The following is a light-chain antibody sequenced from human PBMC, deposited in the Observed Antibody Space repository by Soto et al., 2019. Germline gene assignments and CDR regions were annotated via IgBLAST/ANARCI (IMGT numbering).Light chain of an antibody. CDR3: QQYDNWPPWT. CDR2: GAS. V-gene: IGKV3-15*01. Sequence: EIVMAQSPAPPSLSPGERAPLSCRASQTVGSNLAWYQHRPGQAPRLLIYGASTRATGIPARFSGSGSGTEFTLTISSLQSEDFAVYYCQQYDNWPPWTFGQGTKVDIK. J-gene: IGKJ1*01. CDR1: QTVGSN.